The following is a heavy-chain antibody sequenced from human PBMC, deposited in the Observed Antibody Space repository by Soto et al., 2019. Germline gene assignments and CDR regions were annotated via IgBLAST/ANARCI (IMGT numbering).Heavy chain of an antibody. J-gene: IGHJ6*02. Sequence: QVQLVQSGAEVKKPGSSVKVSCKASGGTFSSYAISWVRQAPGPGLEWMGGIIPIFGTANYAHKFQGRVTITADESTSTAYMELSSLRSEDTAVYYCARVAAAGWPIYYYYGMDVWGQGTTVTVSS. CDR3: ARVAAAGWPIYYYYGMDV. V-gene: IGHV1-69*01. D-gene: IGHD6-13*01. CDR1: GGTFSSYA. CDR2: IIPIFGTA.